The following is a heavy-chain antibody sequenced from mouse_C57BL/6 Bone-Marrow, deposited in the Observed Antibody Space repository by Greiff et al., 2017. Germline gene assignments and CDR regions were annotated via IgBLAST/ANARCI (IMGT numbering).Heavy chain of an antibody. J-gene: IGHJ4*01. CDR1: GFTFSDYG. Sequence: EVMLVESGGGLVKPGGSLKLSCAASGFTFSDYGMHWVRQAPEKGLEWVAYISSGSSTIYYADTVKGRFTISRDNAKNTLFLQMTSLRSEDTAMYYCARNLRRYYYAMDYWGQGTSVTVSS. CDR3: ARNLRRYYYAMDY. V-gene: IGHV5-17*01. D-gene: IGHD1-2*01. CDR2: ISSGSSTI.